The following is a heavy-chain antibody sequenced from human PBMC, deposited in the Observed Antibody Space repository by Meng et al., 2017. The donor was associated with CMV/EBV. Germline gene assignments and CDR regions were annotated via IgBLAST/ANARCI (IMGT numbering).Heavy chain of an antibody. CDR3: AKDLLLFGGANAYFDH. CDR2: IRHDGTTK. D-gene: IGHD3-16*01. CDR1: GFTFDNYG. Sequence: GESLKISCAASGFTFDNYGMHWVRQTPGKGLEWVAFIRHDGTTKFYGDSVKGRFTISRDNSKNTVYPQMNSLRPEETAIYYCAKDLLLFGGANAYFDHWGQGTLVTVSS. J-gene: IGHJ4*02. V-gene: IGHV3-30*02.